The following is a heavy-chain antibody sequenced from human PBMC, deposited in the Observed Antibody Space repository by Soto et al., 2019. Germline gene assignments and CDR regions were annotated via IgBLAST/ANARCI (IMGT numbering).Heavy chain of an antibody. D-gene: IGHD3-16*01. CDR3: ATDRREGGNSAFYFDF. Sequence: GGSLRLSCAASGFKFSNYAMSWVRQAPGKGLEWVSLISATGGGTYYADSVKGRFTISRDNSHNTLYLQVHSLTAEDTAVYYCATDRREGGNSAFYFDFWGQGAQVTVSS. J-gene: IGHJ4*02. CDR1: GFKFSNYA. V-gene: IGHV3-23*01. CDR2: ISATGGGT.